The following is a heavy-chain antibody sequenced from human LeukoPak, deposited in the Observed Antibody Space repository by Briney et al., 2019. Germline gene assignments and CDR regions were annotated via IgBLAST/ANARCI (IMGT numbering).Heavy chain of an antibody. D-gene: IGHD4/OR15-4a*01. CDR1: GFTLSSYS. Sequence: GGSLRLSCEASGFTLSSYSMNWVRQAPGKGLEWVSSITRSSSYIYYADSVKGRFTISRDNSKNTLYLQMNSLRAEDTAVYYCARRAGAYSHPYDYWGQGTLVTVSS. CDR3: ARRAGAYSHPYDY. V-gene: IGHV3-21*04. J-gene: IGHJ4*02. CDR2: ITRSSSYI.